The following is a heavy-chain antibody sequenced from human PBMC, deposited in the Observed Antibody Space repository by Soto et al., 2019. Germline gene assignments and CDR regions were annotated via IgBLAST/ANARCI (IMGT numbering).Heavy chain of an antibody. Sequence: GGSLRLSCAGSGLTFRNDWLSWVRQAPGKGLERVANINQDGSERYYVDSVRGRFTISRDNVENSLYLQLNSLRPEDTAVYYCAVYGYGVSAAAYWGQGTLVTVSS. J-gene: IGHJ4*02. CDR3: AVYGYGVSAAAY. D-gene: IGHD4-17*01. V-gene: IGHV3-7*03. CDR2: INQDGSER. CDR1: GLTFRNDW.